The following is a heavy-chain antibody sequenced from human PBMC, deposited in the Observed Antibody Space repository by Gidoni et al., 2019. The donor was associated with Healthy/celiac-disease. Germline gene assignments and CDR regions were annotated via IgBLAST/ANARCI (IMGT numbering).Heavy chain of an antibody. CDR2: ISSSSSYI. CDR3: ARDGEQWLVHYYGMDV. Sequence: EVQLVESGGGLVKPGGSLRLYCAASGFTFSSYSMNWVRQAPGKGLEWVSSISSSSSYIYYADSVKGRFTISRDNAKNSLYLQMNSLRAEDTAVYYCARDGEQWLVHYYGMDVWGQGTTVTVSS. V-gene: IGHV3-21*01. D-gene: IGHD6-19*01. CDR1: GFTFSSYS. J-gene: IGHJ6*02.